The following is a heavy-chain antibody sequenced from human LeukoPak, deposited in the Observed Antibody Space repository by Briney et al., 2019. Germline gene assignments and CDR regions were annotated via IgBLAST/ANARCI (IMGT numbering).Heavy chain of an antibody. CDR1: GYTFTGYY. Sequence: GASVKVSCKASGYTFTGYYMHWVRQAPGQGLEWMGWINPNSGGTNYAQKFQGRVTMTRDKATSTDSMELSSLRSEDTAVYYCASRRLDYGDYGDWYSDLWGRGTLVTVSS. J-gene: IGHJ2*01. CDR2: INPNSGGT. V-gene: IGHV1-2*02. D-gene: IGHD4-17*01. CDR3: ASRRLDYGDYGDWYSDL.